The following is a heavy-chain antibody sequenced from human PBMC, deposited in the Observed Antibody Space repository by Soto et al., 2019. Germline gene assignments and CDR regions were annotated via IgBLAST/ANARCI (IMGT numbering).Heavy chain of an antibody. CDR1: GFTFGSYG. CDR3: ANIRNVVYAHNAY. CDR2: ISYDGSNK. V-gene: IGHV3-30*18. D-gene: IGHD2-8*02. Sequence: GGSLRLSCAASGFTFGSYGMHWVRQAPGKGLEWVAVISYDGSNKYYADSVRGRFTISRDNSNNMLYLQMNSLRAEDTAVYYCANIRNVVYAHNAYWGQGTLVTVSS. J-gene: IGHJ4*02.